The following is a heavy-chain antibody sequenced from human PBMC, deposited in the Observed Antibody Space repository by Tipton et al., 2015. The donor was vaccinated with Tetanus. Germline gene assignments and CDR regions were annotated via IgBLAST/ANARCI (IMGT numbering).Heavy chain of an antibody. J-gene: IGHJ4*02. D-gene: IGHD3-3*01. CDR2: ISSSGSTI. CDR3: ARERYDFWSGYCADDY. V-gene: IGHV3-48*03. CDR1: GFTFSSYE. Sequence: CAASGFTFSSYEMNWVRQAPGKGLEWVSYISSSGSTIYYADSVKGRFTISRDNAKNSLYLQMNSLRAEDTAVYYCARERYDFWSGYCADDYWGQGTLVTVSS.